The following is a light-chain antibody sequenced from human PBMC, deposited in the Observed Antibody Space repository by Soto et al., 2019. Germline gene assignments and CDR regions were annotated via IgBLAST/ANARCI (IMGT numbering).Light chain of an antibody. CDR1: QSVSSN. Sequence: EIVLTQSPATLSLSPGERATLSCRASQSVSSNLAWYQQKPGQAPSLLIYGASSRATGIPDRFSGSGSGTDFTLTISRLEPEDFAVYYRQQYGSSSGTFGQGTKVDIK. CDR3: QQYGSSSGT. CDR2: GAS. J-gene: IGKJ1*01. V-gene: IGKV3-20*01.